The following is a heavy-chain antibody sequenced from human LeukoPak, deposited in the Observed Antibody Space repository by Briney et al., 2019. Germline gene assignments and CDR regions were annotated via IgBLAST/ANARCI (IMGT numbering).Heavy chain of an antibody. CDR3: ARGSGPAAIRRAYYYYGMDV. CDR2: IIPIFGTA. V-gene: IGHV1-69*13. D-gene: IGHD2-2*02. CDR1: GGTFSSYA. Sequence: SVKVSCKASGGTFSSYAISWVRQAPGQGLEWVGGIIPIFGTANYAQKFQGRVTITADESTSTAYMELSSLRSEDTAVYYCARGSGPAAIRRAYYYYGMDVWGQGTTVTVSS. J-gene: IGHJ6*02.